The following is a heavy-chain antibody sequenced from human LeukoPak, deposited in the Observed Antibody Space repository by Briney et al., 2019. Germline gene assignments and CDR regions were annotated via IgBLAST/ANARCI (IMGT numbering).Heavy chain of an antibody. Sequence: GGSLRLSCAASGFTFSNYWMHWVRQAPGKGLVWVSRINSDGSRTTYADSVKGRFTISRDNAKNTLYLQMNSLRAEDTAVYYCARDGYSSSFYFDYWGQGILVTVSS. J-gene: IGHJ4*02. V-gene: IGHV3-74*01. D-gene: IGHD6-6*01. CDR2: INSDGSRT. CDR3: ARDGYSSSFYFDY. CDR1: GFTFSNYW.